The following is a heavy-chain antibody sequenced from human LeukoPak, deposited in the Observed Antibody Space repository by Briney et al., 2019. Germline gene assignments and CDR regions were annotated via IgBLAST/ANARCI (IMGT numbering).Heavy chain of an antibody. CDR2: IYSGGST. Sequence: PGGSLRLSCAASGFTVSTNSMSWVRQAPGKGLEWVSVIYSGGSTYYADSVKARFTISRDNSKNTVYLQMNSLRAEDTAVYYCARGRVGGQRTDTFDIWGQGTMVTVSS. CDR1: GFTVSTNS. V-gene: IGHV3-53*01. CDR3: ARGRVGGQRTDTFDI. J-gene: IGHJ3*02. D-gene: IGHD1-26*01.